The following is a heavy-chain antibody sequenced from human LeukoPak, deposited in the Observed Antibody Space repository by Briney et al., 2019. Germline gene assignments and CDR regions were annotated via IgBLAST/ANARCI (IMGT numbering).Heavy chain of an antibody. J-gene: IGHJ4*02. CDR1: GFTFSSSA. Sequence: PGGSLRLSRAASGFTFSSSAMSWVRQAPGKGLEWVSAISASGGSTYYADSVKGRFTISRDNSKNTLYLQLNSLRAEDTAVYYCAKALLGATRGIDYWGQGTLVTVSS. V-gene: IGHV3-23*01. CDR3: AKALLGATRGIDY. D-gene: IGHD1-26*01. CDR2: ISASGGST.